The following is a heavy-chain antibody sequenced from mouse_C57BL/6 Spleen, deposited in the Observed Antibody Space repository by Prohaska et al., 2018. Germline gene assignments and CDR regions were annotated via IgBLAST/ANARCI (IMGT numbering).Heavy chain of an antibody. V-gene: IGHV6-6*01. CDR3: TPTAQRAMDY. CDR2: IRNKANNHAT. D-gene: IGHD3-2*02. J-gene: IGHJ4*01. Sequence: DWVRQSPEKGLEWVAEIRNKANNHATYYAESVKGRFTISRDDSKSSVYLQMNSLRAEDTGIYYCTPTAQRAMDYWGQGTSVTVSS.